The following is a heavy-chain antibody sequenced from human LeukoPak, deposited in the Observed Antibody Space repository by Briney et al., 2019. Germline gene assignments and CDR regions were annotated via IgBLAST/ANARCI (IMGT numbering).Heavy chain of an antibody. Sequence: GGSLRLSCAASGFIFNTYVMHWVRQAPGKGLEWLAFIRYDRSNKNYADSVKGRFTISRDNTKNSLYLQMNSLRAEDTAVYYCAKGAVRGVIFRGRKANWFDPWGQGTLVTVSS. V-gene: IGHV3-30*02. CDR2: IRYDRSNK. J-gene: IGHJ5*02. D-gene: IGHD3-10*01. CDR3: AKGAVRGVIFRGRKANWFDP. CDR1: GFIFNTYV.